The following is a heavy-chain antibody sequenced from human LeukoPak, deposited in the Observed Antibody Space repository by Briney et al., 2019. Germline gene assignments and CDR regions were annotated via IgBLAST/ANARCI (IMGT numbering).Heavy chain of an antibody. CDR1: GGSISSYY. D-gene: IGHD3-3*01. CDR2: IYTSGST. J-gene: IGHJ3*02. V-gene: IGHV4-4*07. Sequence: SETLSLTCTVSGGSISSYYWSWIRQPAGKGLEWIGRIYTSGSTNYNPSLKSRVTISVDTSKNQFSLKLSSVTAADTAVYYCARDLPPYYDFWSGYYNTAPTPDAFDIWGQGTMVTVSS. CDR3: ARDLPPYYDFWSGYYNTAPTPDAFDI.